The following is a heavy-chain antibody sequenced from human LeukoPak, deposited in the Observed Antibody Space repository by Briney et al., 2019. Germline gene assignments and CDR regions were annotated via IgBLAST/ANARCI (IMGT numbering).Heavy chain of an antibody. J-gene: IGHJ4*02. CDR2: ISTTSSSI. CDR1: GFTFSSYS. D-gene: IGHD1-26*01. CDR3: ARVRGTYYFDY. V-gene: IGHV3-48*01. Sequence: TGGSLRLSCAASGFTFSSYSMNWVRQAPGRGLEWVSYISTTSSSIYYADSVKGRFTISRDSAKNSLYLQMNSLRAEDTAVYYCARVRGTYYFDYWGQGTLVTVSS.